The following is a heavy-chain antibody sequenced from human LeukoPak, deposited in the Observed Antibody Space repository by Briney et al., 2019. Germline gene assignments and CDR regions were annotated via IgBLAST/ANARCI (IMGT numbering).Heavy chain of an antibody. CDR3: AHYGEPPHNWFDA. CDR1: GGSISSSSYY. CDR2: INHSGST. Sequence: SETLSLTCTVSGGSISSSSYYWGWIRQPPGKGLEWIGEINHSGSTNYNPSLKSRVTISVDTSKNQFSLKLSSVTAADTAVYYCAHYGEPPHNWFDAWGQGILVTVSS. V-gene: IGHV4-39*07. J-gene: IGHJ5*02. D-gene: IGHD4-17*01.